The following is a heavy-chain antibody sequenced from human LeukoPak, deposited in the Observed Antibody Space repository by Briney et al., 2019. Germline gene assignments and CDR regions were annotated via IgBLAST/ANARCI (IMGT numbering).Heavy chain of an antibody. Sequence: GASVKVSCKASGYTFTSYGISWVRQAPGQGLEWMGWTSAYNGNTNYAQKLQGRVTMTTDTSTSTAYMELRSLRSDDTAVYYCARDQSGPNPTVTNFDYWGQGTLVTVSS. CDR3: ARDQSGPNPTVTNFDY. V-gene: IGHV1-18*01. J-gene: IGHJ4*02. D-gene: IGHD4-17*01. CDR2: TSAYNGNT. CDR1: GYTFTSYG.